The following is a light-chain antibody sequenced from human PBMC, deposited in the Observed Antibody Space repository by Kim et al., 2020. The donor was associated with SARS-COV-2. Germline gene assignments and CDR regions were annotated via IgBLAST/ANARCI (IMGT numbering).Light chain of an antibody. Sequence: GQSITISCTGTSSDVGGFNYVSWYQHHPGKAPKLMIYDVSKRPSGVSNRFSGSKSANTASLTISGLQAEDEADYYCSSYTSSSTWVFGGGTQLTVL. CDR1: SSDVGGFNY. V-gene: IGLV2-14*03. CDR2: DVS. J-gene: IGLJ3*02. CDR3: SSYTSSSTWV.